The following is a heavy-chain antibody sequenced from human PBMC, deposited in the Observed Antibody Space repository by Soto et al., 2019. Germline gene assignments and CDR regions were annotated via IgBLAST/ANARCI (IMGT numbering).Heavy chain of an antibody. CDR1: GCTVSSYA. V-gene: IGHV3-30-3*01. J-gene: IGHJ6*02. CDR3: AREYYYGSGEFYYYYGMDV. D-gene: IGHD3-10*01. CDR2: ISYDGSNK. Sequence: GGSLRLSCAACGCTVSSYAMHRVRQAPGKGLEWVAVISYDGSNKYYADSVKGRFTISRDNSKNTLYLQMNSLRAEDTAVYYCAREYYYGSGEFYYYYGMDVWGQGTTVTVSS.